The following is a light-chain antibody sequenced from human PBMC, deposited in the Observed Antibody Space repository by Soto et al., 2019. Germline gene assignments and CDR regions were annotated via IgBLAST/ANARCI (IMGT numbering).Light chain of an antibody. CDR3: QQYGSSRWT. CDR2: GES. J-gene: IGKJ1*01. V-gene: IGKV3-20*01. CDR1: QRVSTTY. Sequence: EIVLTQSPGTLSLSPGERATLSCRASQRVSTTYLAWYQQKPGQAPRLLIYGESSRATGIPDRFSGSGSGTDFTFTFSILEPEDFALYYCQQYGSSRWTFGQGTKVDIK.